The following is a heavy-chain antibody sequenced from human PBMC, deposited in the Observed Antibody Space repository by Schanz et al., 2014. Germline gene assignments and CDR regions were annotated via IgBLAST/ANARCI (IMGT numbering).Heavy chain of an antibody. CDR1: GFTFNFYG. CDR2: ISYDGSNK. V-gene: IGHV3-30*18. Sequence: QAQVVESGGGVVQPGRSLRLSCAASGFTFNFYGIHWVRQAPGKGLEWVTVISYDGSNKYYADSVRGRFTISRDISKNTLFLQMNSLRVEDTAVYYCAQDFSGYPAYWGQGILVTVSS. J-gene: IGHJ4*02. CDR3: AQDFSGYPAY. D-gene: IGHD5-12*01.